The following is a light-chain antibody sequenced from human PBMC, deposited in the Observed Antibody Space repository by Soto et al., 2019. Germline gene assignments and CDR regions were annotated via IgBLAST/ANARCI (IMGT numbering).Light chain of an antibody. J-gene: IGKJ4*01. Sequence: EIVLTQSPGTLSLSPGERATLSCRASQSVSSYLAWYQQKPGQDPRLLIYDASNRATGIPARFSGSGSGTDVTLTISSLEPEDFAVYYCQQRSDWPLTFGGGTKVDIK. CDR2: DAS. CDR1: QSVSSY. CDR3: QQRSDWPLT. V-gene: IGKV3-11*01.